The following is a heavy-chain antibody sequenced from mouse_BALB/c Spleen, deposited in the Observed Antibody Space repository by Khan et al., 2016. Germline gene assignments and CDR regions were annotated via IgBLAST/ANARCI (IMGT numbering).Heavy chain of an antibody. CDR1: GFTFSSYA. CDR2: INSGGST. CDR3: TRLVDY. Sequence: EVELVESGGGLVTPGGSLTLSCAASGFTFSSYAVSWIRQTPEKRLEWVASINSGGSTYYPASVKGRFTISRDDARNLLYLQMSSLRSEDTAMYYCTRLVDYWGQGTSVTVSS. V-gene: IGHV5-6-5*01. J-gene: IGHJ4*01.